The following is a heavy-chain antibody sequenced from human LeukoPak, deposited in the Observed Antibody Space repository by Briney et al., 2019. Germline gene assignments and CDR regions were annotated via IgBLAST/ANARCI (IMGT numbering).Heavy chain of an antibody. Sequence: SVKVSCKASGGTFSSYAISWVRQAPGQGLEWMGGIIPIFGTANYAQKFQGRVTITADESTSTAYMELSSLRSEDTAVYYCARNPIKLRGYSYGYFDYWGQGTLVTVSS. D-gene: IGHD5-18*01. J-gene: IGHJ4*02. CDR2: IIPIFGTA. V-gene: IGHV1-69*13. CDR3: ARNPIKLRGYSYGYFDY. CDR1: GGTFSSYA.